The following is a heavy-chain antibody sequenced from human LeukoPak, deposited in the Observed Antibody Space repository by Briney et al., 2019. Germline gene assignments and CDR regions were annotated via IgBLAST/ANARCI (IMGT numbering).Heavy chain of an antibody. D-gene: IGHD3-10*01. Sequence: GGSLRLSCAASGFSFSSYGMHWLRQAPGKGPESVALIRHDGTETYHADSVKGRFTISRDDSKSTFYLQMNSLRPEDTAVYYCAKADRDHLSHYYGVDVWGPGTTV. CDR1: GFSFSSYG. J-gene: IGHJ6*02. CDR2: IRHDGTET. V-gene: IGHV3-30*02. CDR3: AKADRDHLSHYYGVDV.